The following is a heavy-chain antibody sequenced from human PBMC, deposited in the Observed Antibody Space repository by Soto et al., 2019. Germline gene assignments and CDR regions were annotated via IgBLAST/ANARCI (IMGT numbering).Heavy chain of an antibody. J-gene: IGHJ3*02. CDR3: ARGTDDSSGYYSRDAFDI. D-gene: IGHD3-22*01. CDR1: GGSISSYY. V-gene: IGHV4-59*01. Sequence: SETLSLTCTVSGGSISSYYWSWIRQPPGKGLEWIGYIYYSGSTNYNPSLKSRVTISVDTSKNQFSLKLSSVTAADTAVYYCARGTDDSSGYYSRDAFDIWGQGTMVTVSS. CDR2: IYYSGST.